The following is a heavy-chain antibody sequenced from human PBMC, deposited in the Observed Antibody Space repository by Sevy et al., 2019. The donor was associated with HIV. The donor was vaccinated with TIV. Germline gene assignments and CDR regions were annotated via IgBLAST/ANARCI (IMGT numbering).Heavy chain of an antibody. CDR3: TTDKPIVVVTVSPPFDY. Sequence: GGSLRLSCAASGFTFSNAWMSWVRQAPGKGLEWVGRIKSKTDGGTTDYAAPVKGRFTISRDDSKNTLYLQMNSLKTEDTAVYYCTTDKPIVVVTVSPPFDYWGQGTLVTVSS. J-gene: IGHJ4*02. CDR2: IKSKTDGGTT. CDR1: GFTFSNAW. V-gene: IGHV3-15*01. D-gene: IGHD2-21*02.